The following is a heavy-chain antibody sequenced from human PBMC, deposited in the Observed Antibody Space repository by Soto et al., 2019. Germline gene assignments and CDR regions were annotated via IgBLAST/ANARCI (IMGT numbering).Heavy chain of an antibody. CDR1: GGSISSSSYY. V-gene: IGHV4-39*01. J-gene: IGHJ4*02. CDR2: IYYRGTT. D-gene: IGHD3-10*01. CDR3: ARSPASFYGSGSYYIDY. Sequence: SETLSLTCTVSGGSISSSSYYWGWIRQPPGKGLEWIGNIYYRGTTYYNPSLKSRVAMSVDTSKNQFSLKLTSVTAADTAVYYCARSPASFYGSGSYYIDYWGQGTLVTVSS.